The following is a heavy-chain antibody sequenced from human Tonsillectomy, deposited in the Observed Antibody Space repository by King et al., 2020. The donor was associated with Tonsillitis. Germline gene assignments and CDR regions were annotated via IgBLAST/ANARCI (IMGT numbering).Heavy chain of an antibody. Sequence: LQLQESGPGLLKPSGTLSLTCAVSGGSISSSNWWSWVRQPPGKGLEWSGGIYHSGRTHYNPSLKSRVTISVDKSKNQFSLKLSSVTAADTAVYYCAREGYSGGALDAFDIWGQGTMVTVSS. J-gene: IGHJ3*02. CDR2: IYHSGRT. D-gene: IGHD2-21*01. CDR1: GGSISSSNW. CDR3: AREGYSGGALDAFDI. V-gene: IGHV4-4*02.